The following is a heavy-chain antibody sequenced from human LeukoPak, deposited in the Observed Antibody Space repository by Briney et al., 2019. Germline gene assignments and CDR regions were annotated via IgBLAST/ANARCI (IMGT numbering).Heavy chain of an antibody. Sequence: GGSLRLSCAASGFTLSSYWMHWVRQAPREGLVWVSRIDPDGSTTNSADSVKGRFTTSRDNAKNTLYLQMNSLRAEDTALYYCTRVQAGRAGLMDVWGRGTTVTVSS. CDR2: IDPDGSTT. D-gene: IGHD6-13*01. V-gene: IGHV3-74*01. CDR1: GFTLSSYW. CDR3: TRVQAGRAGLMDV. J-gene: IGHJ6*02.